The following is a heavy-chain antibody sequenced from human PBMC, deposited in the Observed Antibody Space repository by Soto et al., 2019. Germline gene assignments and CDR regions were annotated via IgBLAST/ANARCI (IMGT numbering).Heavy chain of an antibody. CDR1: GFTFSSYA. CDR2: ISYDGSNK. V-gene: IGHV3-30-3*01. Sequence: PGGSLRLSCAASGFTFSSYAMHWVRQAPGKGLEWVAVISYDGSNKYYADSVKGRFTISRDNSKNTLYLQMNSLRAEDTAVYYCARDHGSGSYYNDYYYYGMDVWGQGTTVTVSS. J-gene: IGHJ6*02. CDR3: ARDHGSGSYYNDYYYYGMDV. D-gene: IGHD3-10*01.